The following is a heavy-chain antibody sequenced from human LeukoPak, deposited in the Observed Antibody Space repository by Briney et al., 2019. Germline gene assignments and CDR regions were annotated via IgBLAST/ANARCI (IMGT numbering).Heavy chain of an antibody. CDR2: ICYSGST. CDR1: GGSISSDY. V-gene: IGHV4-59*01. CDR3: AREYYDSSGFFQY. D-gene: IGHD3-22*01. Sequence: PSETLSLTCTVSGGSISSDYWSWIRQPPGKGLEWIGYICYSGSTNYNPSLKSRVTISADASKNQFSLKLSSVTAADTAVYYCAREYYDSSGFFQYWGQGTLVTVSS. J-gene: IGHJ4*02.